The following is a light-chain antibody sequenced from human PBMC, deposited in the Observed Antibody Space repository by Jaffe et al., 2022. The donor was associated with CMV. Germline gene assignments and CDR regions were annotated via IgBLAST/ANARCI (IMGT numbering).Light chain of an antibody. CDR3: LAWDSALRV. CDR2: QDN. J-gene: IGLJ2*01. Sequence: SYELTQAPSLSLSPGQTATITCSGEKLGDSYVSWYQKRPGQPPVLVIYQDNERPSGIPERFSGSNSGNTATLTISETQPLDEADYYCLAWDSALRVFGGGTKLTVL. CDR1: KLGDSY. V-gene: IGLV3-1*01.